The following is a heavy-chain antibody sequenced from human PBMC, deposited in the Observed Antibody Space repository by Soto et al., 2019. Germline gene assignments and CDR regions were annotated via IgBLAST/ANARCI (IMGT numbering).Heavy chain of an antibody. D-gene: IGHD6-13*01. J-gene: IGHJ4*02. CDR1: GFTFSSYG. CDR3: ARDGIAAGGDIYYFDY. CDR2: IWYDGSNK. Sequence: GGSLRLSCAASGFTFSSYGMHWVRQAPGKGLEWVAVIWYDGSNKYYADSVKGRFTISRDNSKNTLYLQMNSLRAEDTAVYYCARDGIAAGGDIYYFDYWGQGTLVTVSS. V-gene: IGHV3-33*01.